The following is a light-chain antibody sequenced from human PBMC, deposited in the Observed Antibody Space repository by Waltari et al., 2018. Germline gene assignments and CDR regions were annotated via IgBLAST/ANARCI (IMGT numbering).Light chain of an antibody. CDR1: QAIGNN. J-gene: IGKJ4*01. CDR2: TTS. Sequence: DIQMTQSPSSLSASVGDTVTITCQANQAIGNNLSWFQQKPGKAPKLLIYTTSNLQNGIPSRFSGSGSGTDFTLTISSLRPEDFATYFCQQGYSYPPTFGGGTKVEIK. V-gene: IGKV1-16*01. CDR3: QQGYSYPPT.